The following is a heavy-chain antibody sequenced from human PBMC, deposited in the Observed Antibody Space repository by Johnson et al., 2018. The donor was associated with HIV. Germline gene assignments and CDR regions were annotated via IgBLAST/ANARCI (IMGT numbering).Heavy chain of an antibody. Sequence: VQLVESGGGVVQPGRSLRLSCAASGFTFSSYGMHWVRQAPGKGLEWVSHISSSGSTIYYADSVKGRFTISRDNAKKSWYLQMNSLRDEDTAVYYCARESTPWGADYVGYGFDIWGQGTMVTVSS. V-gene: IGHV3-48*02. CDR3: ARESTPWGADYVGYGFDI. CDR1: GFTFSSYG. CDR2: ISSSGSTI. D-gene: IGHD4-17*01. J-gene: IGHJ3*02.